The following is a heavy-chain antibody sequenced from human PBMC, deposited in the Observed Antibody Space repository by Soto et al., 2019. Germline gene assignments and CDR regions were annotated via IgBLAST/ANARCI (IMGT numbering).Heavy chain of an antibody. J-gene: IGHJ6*02. V-gene: IGHV1-69*13. CDR1: GGTFSSYA. CDR2: IIPIFGTA. CDR3: ASSEYRGVWFGELLYAPRTPPHYYYGMDV. D-gene: IGHD3-10*01. Sequence: GASVKVSCKASGGTFSSYAISWVRQAPGQGLEWMGGIIPIFGTANYAQKFQGRVTITADESTSTAYMELSSLRSEDTAVYYCASSEYRGVWFGELLYAPRTPPHYYYGMDVWGQGTTVTVSS.